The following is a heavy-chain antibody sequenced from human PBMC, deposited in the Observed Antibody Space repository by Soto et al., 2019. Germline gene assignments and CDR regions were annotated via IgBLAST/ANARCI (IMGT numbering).Heavy chain of an antibody. CDR3: ARGYCSSTSCYGAFDY. Sequence: SGGSLRLSCAASGFTFSSYWMSWVRQAPGKGLEWVANIKQDGSEKYYADSVKGRFTISRDNSKNTLYLQMNSLRAEDTAVYYCARGYCSSTSCYGAFDYWGQGTLVTVSS. CDR2: IKQDGSEK. J-gene: IGHJ4*02. CDR1: GFTFSSYW. V-gene: IGHV3-7*01. D-gene: IGHD2-2*01.